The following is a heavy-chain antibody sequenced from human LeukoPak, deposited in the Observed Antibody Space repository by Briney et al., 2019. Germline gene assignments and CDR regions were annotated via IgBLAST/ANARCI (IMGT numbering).Heavy chain of an antibody. Sequence: GRSLRLSCAASGFTFSSYGMHWVRQAPGKGLEWVANIKQDGSEKYYVDSVKGRFTISRDNSKNTLYLQMNSLRAEDTAVYYCARDFLWFGELDSTGMDVWGQGTTVTVSS. CDR1: GFTFSSYG. D-gene: IGHD3-10*01. J-gene: IGHJ6*02. CDR2: IKQDGSEK. CDR3: ARDFLWFGELDSTGMDV. V-gene: IGHV3-7*01.